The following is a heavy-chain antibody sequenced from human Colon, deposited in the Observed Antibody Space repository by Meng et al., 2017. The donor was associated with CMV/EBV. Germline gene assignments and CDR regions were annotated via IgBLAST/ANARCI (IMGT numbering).Heavy chain of an antibody. Sequence: GGSLRPSCAASGFTFSNYWMTWVRQAPGKGLEWVANIKQNGRETSYADSVKGRFTISRDDAKNSLYLQMDSLRPEDTAVYYCARDPFQAHLLDDFLDSWGQGTLVTVSS. V-gene: IGHV3-7*01. CDR2: IKQNGRET. CDR3: ARDPFQAHLLDDFLDS. CDR1: GFTFSNYW. D-gene: IGHD3-3*01. J-gene: IGHJ4*02.